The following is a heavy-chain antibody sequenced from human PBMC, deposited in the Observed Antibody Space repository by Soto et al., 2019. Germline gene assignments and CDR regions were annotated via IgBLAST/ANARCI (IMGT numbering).Heavy chain of an antibody. J-gene: IGHJ6*02. CDR2: ISPKSGSI. CDR3: VKDRDSNSWPSRDV. D-gene: IGHD3-22*01. Sequence: ASVKVSCKTSGYTFTRNGISWVRQAPGQGLEWMGWISPKSGSIRYAQKFQGRVIMTTDTSTSTAYMELRSLRSDDTAVYYCVKDRDSNSWPSRDVWGPGTTVTVSS. V-gene: IGHV1-18*01. CDR1: GYTFTRNG.